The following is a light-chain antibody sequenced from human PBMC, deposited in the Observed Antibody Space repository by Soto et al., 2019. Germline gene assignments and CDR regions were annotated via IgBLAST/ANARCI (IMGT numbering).Light chain of an antibody. Sequence: EIMLTQSPGTLSLSPGERATLSCKPSQSLSSSYLAWYQQKPGQAPRLLVYGASSRATGIPDRFSGIGSGTDFTLTIDRLEPEDFAVYYCQQYSSSRAFGQGTKVEIK. CDR2: GAS. V-gene: IGKV3-20*01. J-gene: IGKJ1*01. CDR1: QSLSSSY. CDR3: QQYSSSRA.